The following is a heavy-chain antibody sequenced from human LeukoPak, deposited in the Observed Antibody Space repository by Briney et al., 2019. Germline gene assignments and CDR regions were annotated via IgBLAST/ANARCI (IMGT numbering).Heavy chain of an antibody. D-gene: IGHD1-26*01. CDR2: VSWKSYDI. J-gene: IGHJ6*03. CDR1: GFTFDEYA. CDR3: AKGVGTSYHYHMYV. Sequence: GGSLRLSCAASGFTFDEYAIDWVRQPPGKGLGWVSGVSWKSYDIVYADSVEGRFTISRDNAKNSQYLQMNSLRAEDMALYYCAKGVGTSYHYHMYVWRKGGTVSVCS. V-gene: IGHV3-9*03.